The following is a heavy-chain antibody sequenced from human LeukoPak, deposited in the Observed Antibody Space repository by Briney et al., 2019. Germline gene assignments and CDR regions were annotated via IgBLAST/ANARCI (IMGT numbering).Heavy chain of an antibody. CDR3: AKQWLHPNEYFQH. J-gene: IGHJ1*01. V-gene: IGHV3-23*01. CDR1: GFTFSSYA. Sequence: GGSLRLSCAASGFTFSSYAMSWVRQAPGKGLEWVSGISGSGGSTSYADSVKGRFTISGDTSKNTLFLQMNSLRAEDTAVYYCAKQWLHPNEYFQHWGQGTLVTVSS. D-gene: IGHD6-19*01. CDR2: ISGSGGST.